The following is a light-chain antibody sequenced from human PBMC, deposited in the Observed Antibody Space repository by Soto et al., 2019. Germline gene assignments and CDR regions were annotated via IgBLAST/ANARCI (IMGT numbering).Light chain of an antibody. CDR3: LLSYRGARPNYV. CDR2: DTS. CDR1: TGAVTSGHY. Sequence: QAVVTQEPSLTVSPGGTVTLTCGSSTGAVTSGHYPYWFQQKPGQAPRTLIYDTSNKHSWTPARFSRSLHGGKAALTLSGAQPEDEADYYCLLSYRGARPNYVFGTGTKLTVL. J-gene: IGLJ1*01. V-gene: IGLV7-46*01.